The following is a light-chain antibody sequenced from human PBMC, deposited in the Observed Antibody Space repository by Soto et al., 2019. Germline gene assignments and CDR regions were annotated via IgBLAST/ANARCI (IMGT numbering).Light chain of an antibody. CDR3: SSYTSISTWV. CDR2: DVS. J-gene: IGLJ3*02. CDR1: NSDVGGYNY. V-gene: IGLV2-14*03. Sequence: QSVLTQPASVSGSPGQSIAISCTGTNSDVGGYNYVSWYQQHPGKAPKLLIYDVSNRPSGVSNRFSGSKSGNMASLTISGLQAEDEADYYCSSYTSISTWVFGGGTKVTVL.